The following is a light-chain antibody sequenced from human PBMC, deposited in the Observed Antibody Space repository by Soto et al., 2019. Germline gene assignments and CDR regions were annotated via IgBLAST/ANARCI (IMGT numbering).Light chain of an antibody. CDR1: QIVSSTY. J-gene: IGKJ4*01. V-gene: IGKV3-20*01. CDR3: QHYGTSPPLLT. Sequence: EIVLTQSPGTLSLSPGERATLSCKASQIVSSTYVAWYLQKPGQAPRLLIYGASRRAAGTPDRFSGSASGTNFTLTISGLEPEDYAVYYCQHYGTSPPLLTFGGGTKVEIK. CDR2: GAS.